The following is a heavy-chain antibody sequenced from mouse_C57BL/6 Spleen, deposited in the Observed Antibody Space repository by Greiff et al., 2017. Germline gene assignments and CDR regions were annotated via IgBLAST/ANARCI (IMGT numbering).Heavy chain of an antibody. V-gene: IGHV1-82*01. CDR2: IYPGDGDT. CDR1: GYAFSSSW. Sequence: QVQLQQSGPELVKPGASVKISCKASGYAFSSSWMNWVKQRPGKGLEWIGRIYPGDGDTNYNGKFKGKATLTADKSSSTAYMQLSRLTYEDSAVYFCARVGNYFDYWGQGTTLTVSS. J-gene: IGHJ2*01. CDR3: ARVGNYFDY.